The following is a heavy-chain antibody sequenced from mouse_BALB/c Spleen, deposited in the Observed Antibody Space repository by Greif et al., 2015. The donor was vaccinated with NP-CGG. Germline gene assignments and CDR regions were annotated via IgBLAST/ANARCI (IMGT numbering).Heavy chain of an antibody. Sequence: VQLQQSGAELMKPGASVKISCKATGYTFSSYWIEWVKQRPGHGLEWIGEILPGSGSTNYNEKFKGKATFTADTSSNTAYMQLSSLTSEDSAVYYCARLGAGHYGSSPDYWGQGTTLTVSS. V-gene: IGHV1-9*01. CDR2: ILPGSGST. CDR1: GYTFSSYW. D-gene: IGHD1-1*01. CDR3: ARLGAGHYGSSPDY. J-gene: IGHJ2*01.